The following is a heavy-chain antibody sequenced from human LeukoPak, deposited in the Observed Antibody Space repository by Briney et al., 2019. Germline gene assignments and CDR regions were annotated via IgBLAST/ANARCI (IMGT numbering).Heavy chain of an antibody. V-gene: IGHV3-33*06. CDR1: GFTFSSYG. CDR2: IWYDGSNK. CDR3: AKEGYYGSGSHYMDV. J-gene: IGHJ6*03. Sequence: PGRSLRLSCAASGFTFSSYGMHWVRQAPGKGLEWVAVIWYDGSNKYYADSVKGRFTISRDNSKNTLYLQMNSLRAEDTAVYYCAKEGYYGSGSHYMDVWGKGTTVTVSS. D-gene: IGHD3-10*01.